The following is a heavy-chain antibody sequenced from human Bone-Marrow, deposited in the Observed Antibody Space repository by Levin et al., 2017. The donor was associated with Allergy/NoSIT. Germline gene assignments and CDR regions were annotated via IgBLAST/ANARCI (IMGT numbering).Heavy chain of an antibody. J-gene: IGHJ6*03. CDR2: ITTCNGNT. CDR1: GYMFTSYG. D-gene: IGHD3-3*01. V-gene: IGHV1-18*01. CDR3: ARGSYDFWSGSIYYYYYYMDV. Sequence: ASVKVSCKASGYMFTSYGITWVRQAPGQGLEWMGWITTCNGNTSFAQKFQGRVTMTTDTSTSTAYMELKSLRSDDTAVYYCARGSYDFWSGSIYYYYYYMDVWGKGTTVTVSS.